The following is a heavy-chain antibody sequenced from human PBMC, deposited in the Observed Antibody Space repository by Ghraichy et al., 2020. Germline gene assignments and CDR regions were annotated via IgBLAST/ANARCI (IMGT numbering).Heavy chain of an antibody. V-gene: IGHV4-34*01. D-gene: IGHD3-22*01. J-gene: IGHJ4*02. CDR3: SSSYDSSHTPTDY. CDR2: INHSGST. Sequence: SETLSLTCAVSGGTFSYYYWSWIRQSPGKGLEWIGEINHSGSTNYNPSLKSRVTISVDTSKNQFSLKLTSVTAADTAVYYCSSSYDSSHTPTDYWGQGTLVTVSS. CDR1: GGTFSYYY.